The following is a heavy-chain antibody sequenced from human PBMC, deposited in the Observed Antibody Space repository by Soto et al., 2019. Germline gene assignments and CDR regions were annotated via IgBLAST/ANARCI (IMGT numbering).Heavy chain of an antibody. V-gene: IGHV3-33*06. CDR3: AKGLRYFDWLLDTRPPYYFDY. Sequence: QVQLVESGGGVVQPGRSLRLSCAASGFTFSSYGMHWVRQAPGKGLEWVAVIRYDGSNEYYADSVKGRFTISRDNSKNTLYLQMNSLRAEDTAVYYCAKGLRYFDWLLDTRPPYYFDYWGQGTLVTVSS. CDR1: GFTFSSYG. D-gene: IGHD3-9*01. CDR2: IRYDGSNE. J-gene: IGHJ4*02.